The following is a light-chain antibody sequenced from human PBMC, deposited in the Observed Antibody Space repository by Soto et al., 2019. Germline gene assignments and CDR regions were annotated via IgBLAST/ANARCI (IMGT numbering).Light chain of an antibody. V-gene: IGKV2-28*01. CDR2: LGS. J-gene: IGKJ1*01. CDR1: QSLLHSNGYNY. Sequence: IVMTQSPLSLPVTPGEPASISCRSSQSLLHSNGYNYLDWYLQKPGQSPQLLIYLGSNRASGVPDRFSGSGSGTDFTLKISRVEAEDVGVYYCMQALQTPKTFGQGTKVGIK. CDR3: MQALQTPKT.